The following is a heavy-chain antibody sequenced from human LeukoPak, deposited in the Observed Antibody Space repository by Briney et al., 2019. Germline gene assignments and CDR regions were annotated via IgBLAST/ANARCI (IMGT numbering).Heavy chain of an antibody. Sequence: QTGGSLRLSCAASGFTFSSYSMNWVRQAPGKGLEWVSTISGSGGTTYYAESVKGRFTISRDNSKNTLYLQMNSLRAEDTAVYYCAKVGTWAVGSFDYWGQGTLVTVSS. J-gene: IGHJ4*02. CDR2: ISGSGGTT. CDR1: GFTFSSYS. V-gene: IGHV3-23*01. CDR3: AKVGTWAVGSFDY. D-gene: IGHD1-7*01.